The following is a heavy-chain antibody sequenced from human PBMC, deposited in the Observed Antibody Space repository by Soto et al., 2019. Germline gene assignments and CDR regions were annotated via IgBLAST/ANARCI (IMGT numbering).Heavy chain of an antibody. CDR3: ARVVGGGMIPLPGAFDI. CDR2: IYYSGST. J-gene: IGHJ3*02. CDR1: GGSISSYY. Sequence: QVQLQESGPGLVKPSETLSLTCTVSGGSISSYYWSWIRQPPGKGLEWIGYIYYSGSTNYNPSLKSRVTISVDTSKNQFSLKLSSVTAADTAVYYCARVVGGGMIPLPGAFDIWGQGTMVTVSS. D-gene: IGHD3-10*01. V-gene: IGHV4-59*08.